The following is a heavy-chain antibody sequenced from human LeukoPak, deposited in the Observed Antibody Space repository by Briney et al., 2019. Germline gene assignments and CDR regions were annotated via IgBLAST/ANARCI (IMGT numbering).Heavy chain of an antibody. Sequence: GSSVKVSCKASGGTFSSYAISWVRQAPGQGLEWMGGIIPIFGTANYAQKFQGRVTITTDESTSTAYMELSSLRSEDTAVYYCARGRARWHPPSKYNWFDPWGQGTLVTVSS. V-gene: IGHV1-69*05. CDR1: GGTFSSYA. CDR3: ARGRARWHPPSKYNWFDP. D-gene: IGHD6-13*01. CDR2: IIPIFGTA. J-gene: IGHJ5*02.